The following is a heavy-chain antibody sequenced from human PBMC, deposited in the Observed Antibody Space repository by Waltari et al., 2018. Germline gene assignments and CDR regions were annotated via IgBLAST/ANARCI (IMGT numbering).Heavy chain of an antibody. D-gene: IGHD6-6*01. V-gene: IGHV4-59*01. J-gene: IGHJ5*02. CDR2: IYYSGNT. Sequence: QVQLQESGPGLVKPSETLSLTCTVSGGSISSYYWSWIRQPPGKGLEWIGYIYYSGNTHYNPSLKSRVTISVDTSKNQFSLKLSSVTAADTAVYYCARDLAEYSSSSWVNWFDPWGQGTLVTVSS. CDR3: ARDLAEYSSSSWVNWFDP. CDR1: GGSISSYY.